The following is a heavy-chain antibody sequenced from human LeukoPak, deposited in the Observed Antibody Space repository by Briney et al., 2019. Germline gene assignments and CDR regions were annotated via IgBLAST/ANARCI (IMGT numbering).Heavy chain of an antibody. CDR2: IYYSGST. J-gene: IGHJ4*02. D-gene: IGHD6-19*01. V-gene: IGHV4-59*01. CDR1: GGSISSYY. CDR3: ARVRSLPSSDYDY. Sequence: PSETLSLTCTVSGGSISSYYWSWIRQPPGKGLEWIGYIYYSGSTNYNPSLKSRVTISVDTSKNQSSLKLSSVTAADTAVYYCARVRSLPSSDYDYWGQGTLVTVSS.